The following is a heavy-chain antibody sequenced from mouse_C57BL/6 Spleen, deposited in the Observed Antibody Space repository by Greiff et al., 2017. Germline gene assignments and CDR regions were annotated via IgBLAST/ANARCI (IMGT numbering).Heavy chain of an antibody. V-gene: IGHV1-15*01. CDR3: TRNYGCEFAY. D-gene: IGHD2-2*01. CDR2: IDPETGGT. J-gene: IGHJ3*01. CDR1: GYTFTAYA. Sequence: VKLMESGAELVRPGASVTLSCKASGYTFTAYAMHWMKQTPVHGLEWIGAIDPETGGTAYNQKFKGKAILTADKSSSTVYMELRRLTSEDSAVYYCTRNYGCEFAYWGQGTLVTVSA.